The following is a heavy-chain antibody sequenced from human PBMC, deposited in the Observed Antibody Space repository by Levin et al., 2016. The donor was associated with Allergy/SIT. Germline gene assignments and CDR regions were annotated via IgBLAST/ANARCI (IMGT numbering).Heavy chain of an antibody. CDR1: GGTFSSYA. CDR2: IIPIFGTA. CDR3: ARGPNYGDYLPNFDY. Sequence: SVKVSCKASGGTFSSYAISWVRQAPGQGLEWMGGIIPIFGTANYAQKFQGRVTITADESTSTAYMELSSLRSEDTAVYYCARGPNYGDYLPNFDYWGQGTLVTVSS. D-gene: IGHD4-17*01. V-gene: IGHV1-69*13. J-gene: IGHJ4*02.